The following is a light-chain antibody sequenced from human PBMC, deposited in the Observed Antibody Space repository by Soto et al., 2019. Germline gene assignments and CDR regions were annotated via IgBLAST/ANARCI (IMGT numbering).Light chain of an antibody. J-gene: IGKJ4*01. CDR2: AAS. Sequence: DIQMTQSPSSLSASLGERVPITCRASQSISSYLNWYQPKPGKAPKLLIYAASSLQSGVPSRFSGSGSGTVFTLTISSLDPEDFAVYYCQQRVKWLTFGGGTKVDIK. CDR1: QSISSY. V-gene: IGKV1-39*01. CDR3: QQRVKWLT.